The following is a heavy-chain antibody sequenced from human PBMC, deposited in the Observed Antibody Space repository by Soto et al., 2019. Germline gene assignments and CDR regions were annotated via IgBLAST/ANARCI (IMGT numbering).Heavy chain of an antibody. J-gene: IGHJ6*02. V-gene: IGHV1-2*02. Sequence: ASVKVSCKASGYTFTGYYMHWVRQAPGQGLEWMGWINPNSGGTNYAQKFQGRVTMTRDTSISTAYMELSRLRSDDTAVYYCASGVSGLAACNYYYYYYGMDVWGQGTTVTVSS. CDR2: INPNSGGT. CDR1: GYTFTGYY. D-gene: IGHD6-13*01. CDR3: ASGVSGLAACNYYYYYYGMDV.